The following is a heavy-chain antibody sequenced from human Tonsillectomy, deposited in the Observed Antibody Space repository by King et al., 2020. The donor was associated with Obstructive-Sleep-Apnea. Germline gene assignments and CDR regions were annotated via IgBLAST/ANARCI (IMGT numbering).Heavy chain of an antibody. CDR2: ISGSGGST. D-gene: IGHD3-9*01. V-gene: IGHV3-23*04. Sequence: VQLVESGGGLVQPGGSLRLSCAASGFTFSSYAMSWVRQAPGKGLEWVSGISGSGGSTYYADSVKGRFTISRDNSNNTMHMQMNSLRAEDTAVYYCAKVRYFDWLSDFDYWGQGTLVTVSP. CDR1: GFTFSSYA. J-gene: IGHJ4*02. CDR3: AKVRYFDWLSDFDY.